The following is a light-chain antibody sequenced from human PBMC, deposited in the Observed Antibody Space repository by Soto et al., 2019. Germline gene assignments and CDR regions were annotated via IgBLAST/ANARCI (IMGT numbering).Light chain of an antibody. CDR1: SSDIGAYNH. J-gene: IGLJ1*01. CDR3: CSFTTSSTLV. V-gene: IGLV2-14*01. Sequence: QSALTQPASVSGSPGQSITISCTGTSSDIGAYNHVSWYQQNPGKAPQLIIYEVSNRPSGLSNRFSASKPGNAASLTISGLQAEDEADYFCCSFTTSSTLVFGTGTKVTVL. CDR2: EVS.